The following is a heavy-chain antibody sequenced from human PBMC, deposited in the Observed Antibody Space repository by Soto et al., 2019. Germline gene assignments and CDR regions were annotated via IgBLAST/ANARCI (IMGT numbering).Heavy chain of an antibody. Sequence: PSETLSLTCTVSGGSISSGGYYWSWIRQHPGKGLEWIGYIYYSGSTYYNPSLKSRVTISVDTSKNQFSLKLSSVTAADTAVYYCARSIKSGSSLWFDPWGQGTLVTVPQ. CDR1: GGSISSGGYY. D-gene: IGHD3-3*01. J-gene: IGHJ5*02. CDR3: ARSIKSGSSLWFDP. CDR2: IYYSGST. V-gene: IGHV4-31*03.